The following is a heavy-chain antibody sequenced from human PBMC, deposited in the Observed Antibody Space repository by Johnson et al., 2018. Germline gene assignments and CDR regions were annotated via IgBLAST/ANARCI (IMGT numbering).Heavy chain of an antibody. CDR2: IWYDGSNK. V-gene: IGHV3-33*01. Sequence: QVQLVESGGGVVQPGRSXRLSCAASGFTFSSYGMHWVRQAPGKGLEWVAVIWYDGSNKYYADSVKGRFTISRDNSKNTLYLQMNSLRAEDTAVYYCAREKDDAFDIWGQGTMVTVSS. CDR3: AREKDDAFDI. CDR1: GFTFSSYG. J-gene: IGHJ3*02.